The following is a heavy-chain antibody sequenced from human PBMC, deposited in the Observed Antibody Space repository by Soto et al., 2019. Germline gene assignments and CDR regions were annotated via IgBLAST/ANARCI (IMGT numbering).Heavy chain of an antibody. V-gene: IGHV3-48*04. Sequence: EVHLVESGGDLVQPGGSLRLSCAASGFSFSSFSINWVRQAPGKGLEWVSYISGGGTTTYYADSVKGRFTISRDDAKNSLHLQMNSLQAEDTAVYYCARLGDYGSGSYWGQGTPVTVSS. CDR1: GFSFSSFS. CDR2: ISGGGTTT. D-gene: IGHD3-10*01. CDR3: ARLGDYGSGSY. J-gene: IGHJ4*02.